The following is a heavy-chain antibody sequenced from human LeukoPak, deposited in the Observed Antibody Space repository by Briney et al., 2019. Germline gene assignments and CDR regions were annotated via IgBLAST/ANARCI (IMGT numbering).Heavy chain of an antibody. CDR1: GFSVSSNY. D-gene: IGHD6-19*01. Sequence: GGSLTLSCAASGFSVSSNYMSWVRQAPGKGLEWVLVIYSGGSTYYADSVKGRFTISRDNSKNKLYLQMNSLGAEDTAVYYCARDRGSGWYRRAGYFDYWGQGTLVTVSS. CDR2: IYSGGST. V-gene: IGHV3-53*01. J-gene: IGHJ4*02. CDR3: ARDRGSGWYRRAGYFDY.